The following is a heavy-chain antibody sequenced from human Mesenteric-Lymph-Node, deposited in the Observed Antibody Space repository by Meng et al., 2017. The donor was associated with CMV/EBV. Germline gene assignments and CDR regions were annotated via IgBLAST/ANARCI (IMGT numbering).Heavy chain of an antibody. J-gene: IGHJ4*02. CDR3: ASQNESYYADSGYYLDH. D-gene: IGHD3-22*01. CDR1: GFTVSSNY. CDR2: IYSGGST. V-gene: IGHV3-53*01. Sequence: GESLKISCAASGFTVSSNYMSWVRQAPGKGLEWVSVIYSGGSTYYADSVKGRFTISRDNSKNTLYLQMNSLRAEDTAVYYCASQNESYYADSGYYLDHWGQGTLVTVSS.